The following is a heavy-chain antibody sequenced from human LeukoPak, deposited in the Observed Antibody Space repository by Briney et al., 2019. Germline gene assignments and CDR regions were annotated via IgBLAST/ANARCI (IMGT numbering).Heavy chain of an antibody. CDR1: GFTFSTYW. CDR3: TRLMYYFDY. J-gene: IGHJ4*02. CDR2: IKQDGSEK. V-gene: IGHV3-7*01. Sequence: GGSLRLSCAASGFTFSTYWMSWVRQAPGKGLEWVANIKQDGSEKYYVDSVKGRFTISRDNAKNSLSLQMNSLRAEDTAVYYCTRLMYYFDYWGQGTLVTVSS.